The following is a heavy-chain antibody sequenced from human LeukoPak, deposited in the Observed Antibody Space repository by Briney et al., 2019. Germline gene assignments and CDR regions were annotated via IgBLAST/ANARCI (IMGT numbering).Heavy chain of an antibody. V-gene: IGHV1-58*02. Sequence: GTSVKVSCRSSGLNFRTSAIQWVRQARGQSLEWMGWIVVGNGETKYARNLQERITITRDMSTNTAYMELISLTSEDTAVYYCAAETYIQGCCNFDIWGQGTMVTASS. CDR1: GLNFRTSA. D-gene: IGHD2/OR15-2a*01. CDR2: IVVGNGET. J-gene: IGHJ3*02. CDR3: AAETYIQGCCNFDI.